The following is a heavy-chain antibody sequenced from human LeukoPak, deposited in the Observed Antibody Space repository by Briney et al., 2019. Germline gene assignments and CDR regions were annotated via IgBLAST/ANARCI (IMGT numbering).Heavy chain of an antibody. V-gene: IGHV3-30*04. D-gene: IGHD3-16*02. CDR3: AREGDYVWGSYRPPCFDY. J-gene: IGHJ4*02. CDR2: ISYDGSNK. Sequence: GGSLRLSCAASGFTFNIYVMHWVRQAPGKGLEWVAVISYDGSNKYYADSVKGRFTISRDNSKNTLYLQMNSLRAEDTAVYYCAREGDYVWGSYRPPCFDYWGQGTLVTVSS. CDR1: GFTFNIYV.